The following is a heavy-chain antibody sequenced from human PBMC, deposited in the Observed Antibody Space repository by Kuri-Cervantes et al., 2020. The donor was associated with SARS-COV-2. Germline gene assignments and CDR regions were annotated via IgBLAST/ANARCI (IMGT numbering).Heavy chain of an antibody. CDR2: ISYDGSNK. Sequence: GGSLRLSCAVSGFTFTSHAMHWVRQAPGKGLEWVALISYDGSNKFYADSVKGRFTISRDNSKNTLYLQMNSLRAEDTAVYYCAKDQHGIVVVAAAIDYWGQGTLVTVSS. J-gene: IGHJ4*02. CDR1: GFTFTSHA. D-gene: IGHD2-15*01. V-gene: IGHV3-30*18. CDR3: AKDQHGIVVVAAAIDY.